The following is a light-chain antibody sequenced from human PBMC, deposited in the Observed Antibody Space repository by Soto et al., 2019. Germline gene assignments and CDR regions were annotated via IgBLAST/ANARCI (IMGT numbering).Light chain of an antibody. J-gene: IGKJ2*01. CDR1: QSVTSRY. Sequence: ELVLTQSPGTLSVSPGGRATLSCRASQSVTSRYLGWYQQKPGQTPRLLIHGASSRAAGIPDRFSGSGSGTDFTITISRLEPEDFAVYYCQQYDSSQYTFGQGTKLEIK. CDR3: QQYDSSQYT. CDR2: GAS. V-gene: IGKV3-20*01.